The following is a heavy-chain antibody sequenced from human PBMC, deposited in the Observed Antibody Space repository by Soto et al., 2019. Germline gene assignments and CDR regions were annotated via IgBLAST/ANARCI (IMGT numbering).Heavy chain of an antibody. D-gene: IGHD3-22*01. J-gene: IGHJ6*02. V-gene: IGHV4-34*01. Sequence: QVQLQQWGAGLLKPSETLSLTCAVYGGSFSGYYWSWIRQPPGKGLEWIGEINHSGNTNYNPSLKSRVTISVDTSKNQFSLKLSSVTAADTAVYYCARHNYDSSGYYYYYYGMDVWGQGTTVTVSS. CDR2: INHSGNT. CDR3: ARHNYDSSGYYYYYYGMDV. CDR1: GGSFSGYY.